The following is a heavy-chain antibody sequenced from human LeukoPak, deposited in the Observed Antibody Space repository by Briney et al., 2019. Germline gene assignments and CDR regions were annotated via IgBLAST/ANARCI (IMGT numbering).Heavy chain of an antibody. J-gene: IGHJ4*02. CDR1: GFAHSTGEVR. D-gene: IGHD2-2*01. V-gene: IGHV2-5*01. CDR3: AHRPCSSTMCYSFDY. CDR2: IFSNDDK. Sequence: SGPMLGKPKQTLTLSCTFYGFAHSTGEVRVGWIRQAPGKALEWHSLIFSNDDKRYRPSLKSRLSITKDTSNNQVVLTMTNMDPVDTATYYCAHRPCSSTMCYSFDYWGQGTLVTVSS.